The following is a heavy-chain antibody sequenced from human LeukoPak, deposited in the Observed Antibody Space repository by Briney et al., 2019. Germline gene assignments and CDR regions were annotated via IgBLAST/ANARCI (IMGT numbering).Heavy chain of an antibody. CDR1: GGTLYNYG. Sequence: GASVKVSCKASGGTLYNYGVNWVRQAPGQGLEWVGRIIPVLGIENYAHKFQGRVTITADKSTSTANMDLSSLRSEVTGVYYCAREDIDSNFWAGGMDVWGQGTTVTVSS. CDR2: IIPVLGIE. V-gene: IGHV1-69*04. CDR3: AREDIDSNFWAGGMDV. D-gene: IGHD3-3*01. J-gene: IGHJ6*02.